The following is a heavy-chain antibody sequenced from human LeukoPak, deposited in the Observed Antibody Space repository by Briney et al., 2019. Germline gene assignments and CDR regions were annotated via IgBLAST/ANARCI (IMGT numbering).Heavy chain of an antibody. CDR1: GFTFSNAW. Sequence: GGSLRLSCAASGFTFSNAWMSWVRQAPGKGLEWVGRIKSKTDGGTTDYAAPVKGRFTISRDDSKNTLYLQMNSLKTEDTAVYYCTTARWLLYYFDHWGQGTLVTVSS. D-gene: IGHD5-24*01. J-gene: IGHJ4*02. CDR3: TTARWLLYYFDH. V-gene: IGHV3-15*01. CDR2: IKSKTDGGTT.